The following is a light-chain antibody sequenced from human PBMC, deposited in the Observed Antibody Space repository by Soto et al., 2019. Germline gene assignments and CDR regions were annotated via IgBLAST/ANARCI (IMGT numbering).Light chain of an antibody. V-gene: IGLV2-14*03. CDR3: SSFTASTTQV. CDR2: DVN. Sequence: QSALTQPASVSGSPGQSITISCTGTSSDVGRYNYVSWYQQHPGKAPKLMIYDVNTRPSGVSNRFSGSKSGNTASLTISGLQAEDEADHYCSSFTASTTQVFGPGTKLTVL. CDR1: SSDVGRYNY. J-gene: IGLJ1*01.